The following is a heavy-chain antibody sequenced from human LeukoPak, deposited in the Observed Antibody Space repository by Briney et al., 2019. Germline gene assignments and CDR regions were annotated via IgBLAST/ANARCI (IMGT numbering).Heavy chain of an antibody. Sequence: SVKVSCKASGGTFSSYAISWVRQAPGQGLEWMGRIIPILGIANYAQKFQGRVTITADKSTSTAYMELSSLRSEDTAVYYCARDNYYDSSGYYHANDYWGQGTLVTVSS. CDR1: GGTFSSYA. CDR3: ARDNYYDSSGYYHANDY. J-gene: IGHJ4*02. CDR2: IIPILGIA. D-gene: IGHD3-22*01. V-gene: IGHV1-69*04.